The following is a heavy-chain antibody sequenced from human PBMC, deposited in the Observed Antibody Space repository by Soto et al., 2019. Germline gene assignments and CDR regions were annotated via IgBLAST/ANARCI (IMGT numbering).Heavy chain of an antibody. Sequence: GESLKISCQASGYKFTINWLSWVRQVPGKGLEWVGRIDPSDSYTKYSPSFQGRVTITTDKSISTVYLQWDSLQASDTAMYYCARQAPRGYTYAKYYFEYWGQGTLVTVSS. CDR1: GYKFTINW. D-gene: IGHD5-18*01. CDR2: IDPSDSYT. CDR3: ARQAPRGYTYAKYYFEY. V-gene: IGHV5-10-1*01. J-gene: IGHJ4*02.